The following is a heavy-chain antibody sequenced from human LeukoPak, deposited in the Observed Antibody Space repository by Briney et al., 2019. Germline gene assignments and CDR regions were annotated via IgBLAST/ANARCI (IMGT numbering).Heavy chain of an antibody. CDR2: ISGSGGT. J-gene: IGHJ4*02. CDR1: GFTFSNYA. V-gene: IGHV3-23*01. D-gene: IGHD3-10*01. Sequence: GGSLRLSCAASGFTFSNYAMTWVRQAPGKGLEWVSTISGSGGTYYADSVKGRFTISRDNAKNSLYLQMNSLRAEDTALYYCARDRYGSGSSDYWGQGTLVTVSS. CDR3: ARDRYGSGSSDY.